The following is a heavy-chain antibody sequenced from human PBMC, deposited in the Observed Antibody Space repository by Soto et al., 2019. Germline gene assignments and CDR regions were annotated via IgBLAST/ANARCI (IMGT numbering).Heavy chain of an antibody. CDR1: GGSISRGGYY. CDR3: ARDRSYKAKFFDY. J-gene: IGHJ4*02. CDR2: LYYSGRT. Sequence: QVQLQESGPALVEPSQTLSLTCPVSGGSISRGGYYWSWIRQHPGKGLEWSGYLYYSGRTYYHPSLKSRVTISVDTSKNPFALTLSSVTAADTAVYLCARDRSYKAKFFDYWCQGTLVTVSS. V-gene: IGHV4-31*03. D-gene: IGHD1-26*01.